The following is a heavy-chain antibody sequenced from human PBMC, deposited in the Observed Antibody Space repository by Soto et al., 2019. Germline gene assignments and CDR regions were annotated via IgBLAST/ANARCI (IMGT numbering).Heavy chain of an antibody. J-gene: IGHJ4*02. D-gene: IGHD5-12*01. CDR1: GGSISSGGYS. CDR3: ARAGNSGYDPFDY. CDR2: IYHSVST. Sequence: QLQLQESGSGLVKPSQTLSLTCAVSGGSISSGGYSWSWIRQPPGKGLEWIGYIYHSVSTYYNPSHKSRVTISVDRSKNQFSLKLSSGTAADTAVYYCARAGNSGYDPFDYWGQGTLVTVSS. V-gene: IGHV4-30-2*01.